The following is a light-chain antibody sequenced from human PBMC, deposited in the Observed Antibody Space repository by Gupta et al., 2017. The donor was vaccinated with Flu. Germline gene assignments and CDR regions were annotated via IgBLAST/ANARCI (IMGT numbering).Light chain of an antibody. CDR2: GAS. J-gene: IGKJ3*01. CDR1: QSVSSSY. V-gene: IGKV3-20*01. Sequence: GTLSLSPGERATLSCRASQSVSSSYLAWYQQKPGQAPRLLIYGASSRATGIPDRFSGSGSGTDFTLTISRLEPEDFAVYYCQQYGSSPPTFGPGTKVDIK. CDR3: QQYGSSPPT.